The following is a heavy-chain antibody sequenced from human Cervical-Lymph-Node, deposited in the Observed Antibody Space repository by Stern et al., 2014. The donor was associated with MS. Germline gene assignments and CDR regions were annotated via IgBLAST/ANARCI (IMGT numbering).Heavy chain of an antibody. J-gene: IGHJ4*02. D-gene: IGHD1-1*01. CDR3: ARDLNSWAY. V-gene: IGHV7-4-1*02. CDR1: GYTFTNYA. Sequence: VQLVESGSELKKPGASVKVSCKGSGYTFTNYAMTWGRQAPGQGLEWMGWINPNTGNPTYAQGFTGRFVFSLDTSVSTAYLQISGLKAEDSAIYYCARDLNSWAYWGQGTLVTVSS. CDR2: INPNTGNP.